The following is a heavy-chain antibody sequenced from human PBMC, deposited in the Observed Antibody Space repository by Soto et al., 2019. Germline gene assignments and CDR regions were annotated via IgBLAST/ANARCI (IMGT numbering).Heavy chain of an antibody. CDR3: ARGPYDFWSGYVADAFDI. Sequence: QVQLVESGGGVVQPGKSVRLSCAASGFTFSSYTMHWVRQAPGKGLEWVALISYDGHIVYYADSVKGRSTISRDNSKNTLYLQLNSLRAEDPAFYYCARGPYDFWSGYVADAFDIWGQGTVVTVSS. CDR1: GFTFSSYT. CDR2: ISYDGHIV. J-gene: IGHJ3*02. D-gene: IGHD3-3*01. V-gene: IGHV3-30*03.